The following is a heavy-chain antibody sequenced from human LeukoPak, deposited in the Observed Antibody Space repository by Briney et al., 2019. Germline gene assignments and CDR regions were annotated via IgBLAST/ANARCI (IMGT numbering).Heavy chain of an antibody. D-gene: IGHD5-18*01. CDR1: GYTFTSYG. J-gene: IGHJ4*02. V-gene: IGHV1-18*01. CDR3: ARDSVDTAMVTPDY. Sequence: ASVKVSCKASGYTFTSYGISWVRQAPRQGLEWMGWISAYNGNTNYAQKLQGRVTMTTDTSTSTAYMELRSLRSDDTAVYYCARDSVDTAMVTPDYWGQGTLVTVSS. CDR2: ISAYNGNT.